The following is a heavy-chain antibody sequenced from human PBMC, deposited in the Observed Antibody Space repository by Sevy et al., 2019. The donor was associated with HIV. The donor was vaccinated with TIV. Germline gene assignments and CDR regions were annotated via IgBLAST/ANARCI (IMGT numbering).Heavy chain of an antibody. CDR3: ATRKAYYDILTGYYKDGNWVAFDI. Sequence: ASVKVSCKVSGYTLTELSMHWVRQAPGKGLEWMGGFDPEDGETIYAQKFQGRVTMTEDTSTETAYMELSSLSSVDTAVYYCATRKAYYDILTGYYKDGNWVAFDIWGQGTMVTVSS. CDR1: GYTLTELS. J-gene: IGHJ3*02. D-gene: IGHD3-9*01. V-gene: IGHV1-24*01. CDR2: FDPEDGET.